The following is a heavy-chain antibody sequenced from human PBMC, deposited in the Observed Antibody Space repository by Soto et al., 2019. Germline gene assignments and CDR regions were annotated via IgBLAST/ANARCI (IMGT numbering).Heavy chain of an antibody. Sequence: SETLSLTCTVSGGSISSGDYYWSLIRQPPGKGLEWIGYMYYTGSTVYNPSFKSRVTISVDTSKNQFSLKLNSVTAADTAVYYCARDLWGYCGTDCYPLDVWGQGTTVTVSS. CDR2: MYYTGST. V-gene: IGHV4-61*08. CDR3: ARDLWGYCGTDCYPLDV. CDR1: GGSISSGDYY. D-gene: IGHD2-21*02. J-gene: IGHJ6*02.